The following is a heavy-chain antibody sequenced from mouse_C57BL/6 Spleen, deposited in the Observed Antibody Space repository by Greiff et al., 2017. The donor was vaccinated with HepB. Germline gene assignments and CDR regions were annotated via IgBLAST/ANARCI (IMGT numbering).Heavy chain of an antibody. CDR3: ARDGLLRLYAMDY. CDR2: ISYDGSN. CDR1: GYSITSGYY. J-gene: IGHJ4*01. V-gene: IGHV3-6*01. Sequence: ESGPGLVKPSQSLSLTCSVTGYSITSGYYWNWIRQFPGNNLEWMGYISYDGSNNYNPSLKNRISITRDTSKNQFFLKLNSVTTEDTATYYCARDGLLRLYAMDYWGQGTSVTVSS. D-gene: IGHD2-3*01.